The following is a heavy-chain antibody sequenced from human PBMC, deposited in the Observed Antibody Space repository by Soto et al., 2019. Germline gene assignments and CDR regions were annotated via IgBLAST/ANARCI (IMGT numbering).Heavy chain of an antibody. CDR3: AKRAGGGSGTFDY. CDR2: ISVGGGNT. V-gene: IGHV3-23*01. CDR1: GFTYSSYA. Sequence: EVQLLESGGGLVQPGGSLRLSCAASGFTYSSYAMNWVRKAPGKWLEWVSGISVGGGNTYYADSVKGRFTISRDNSQNTVYRQINSLRAEDTAEYFFAKRAGGGSGTFDYWGQGTLVTVSS. D-gene: IGHD6-19*01. J-gene: IGHJ4*02.